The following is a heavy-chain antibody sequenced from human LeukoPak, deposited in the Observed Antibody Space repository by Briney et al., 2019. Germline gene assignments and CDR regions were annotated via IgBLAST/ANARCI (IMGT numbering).Heavy chain of an antibody. CDR2: IYYSGST. CDR3: AMWDTAMVSYRFDP. Sequence: SETMSLTCTVSGGSISSYYWSWIRQPPGKGLEWIGYIYYSGSTNYSPSLKSRVSISVDTSKAQFSLKLSSVAAADTAVYYCAMWDTAMVSYRFDPWGQGTLVTVSS. V-gene: IGHV4-59*01. D-gene: IGHD5-18*01. J-gene: IGHJ5*01. CDR1: GGSISSYY.